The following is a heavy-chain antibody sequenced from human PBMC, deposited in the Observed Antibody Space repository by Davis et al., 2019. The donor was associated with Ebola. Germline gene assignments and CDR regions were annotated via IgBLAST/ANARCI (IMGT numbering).Heavy chain of an antibody. V-gene: IGHV3-11*01. CDR1: GFTFSDYY. Sequence: GESLKISCAASGFTFSDYYMSWIRQAPGKGLEWLSYISSSGSTIYYADSVKGRFTISRDNAKNSLYLQMNSLRAEDTAVYYCARSSIAARPGYYYGMDVWGQGTTVTVSS. CDR2: ISSSGSTI. J-gene: IGHJ6*02. CDR3: ARSSIAARPGYYYGMDV. D-gene: IGHD6-6*01.